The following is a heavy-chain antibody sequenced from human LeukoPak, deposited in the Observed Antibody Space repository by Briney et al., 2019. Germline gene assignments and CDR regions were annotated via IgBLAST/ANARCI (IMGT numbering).Heavy chain of an antibody. D-gene: IGHD4-23*01. V-gene: IGHV3-48*03. J-gene: IGHJ4*02. CDR3: ARDYGGSSPFDY. Sequence: GGSLRLSCAASGFTFSNYEMHWVRQAPGKGLEWVSYISSSGSDIYYADSAKGRFTISRDNAKNSLYLHMNSLRAEDTAVYYCARDYGGSSPFDYWGQGTLVTVSS. CDR1: GFTFSNYE. CDR2: ISSSGSDI.